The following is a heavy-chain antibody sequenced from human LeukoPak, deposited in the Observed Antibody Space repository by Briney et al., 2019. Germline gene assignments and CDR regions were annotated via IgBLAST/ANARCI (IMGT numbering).Heavy chain of an antibody. CDR3: VILTGSDY. Sequence: PGGSLRLSCAASGFTFSSYGMHWVRQAPGKGLEWVAVISYDGSNKYYADSVKGRFTISRDNSKNTLYLQMNSLRAEDTAVYYCVILTGSDYWGQGTLVTVSP. CDR1: GFTFSSYG. V-gene: IGHV3-30*19. CDR2: ISYDGSNK. J-gene: IGHJ4*02. D-gene: IGHD3-9*01.